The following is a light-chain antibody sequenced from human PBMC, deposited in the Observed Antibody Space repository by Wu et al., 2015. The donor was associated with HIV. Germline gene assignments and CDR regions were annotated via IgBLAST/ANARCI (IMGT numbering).Light chain of an antibody. CDR3: QQYNNWPLT. CDR2: GTF. J-gene: IGKJ1*01. Sequence: EIVLTQSPVTLSFSPGESATLSCRASQSVDSSYFAWYQQKPGQAPRLLIYGTFNRAAGISDRFRGSGSGTVFTLTINRLEPEDFVTYYCQQYNNWPLTFGQGTKV. CDR1: QSVDSSY. V-gene: IGKV3D-20*02.